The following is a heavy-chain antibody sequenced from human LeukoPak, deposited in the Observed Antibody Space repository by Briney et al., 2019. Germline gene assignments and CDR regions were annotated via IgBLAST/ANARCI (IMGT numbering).Heavy chain of an antibody. D-gene: IGHD3-16*01. CDR1: GYSFTSYG. CDR2: INAYNGNT. Sequence: GESLKISCKGSGYSFTSYGISWVRQAPGQGLEWMGWINAYNGNTNYAQKLQGRVTMTTDTSTSTAYMELRNLRSDDTAVYYYARGGPAARLITFGGVTDYWGQGTLVTVSS. CDR3: ARGGPAARLITFGGVTDY. V-gene: IGHV1-18*01. J-gene: IGHJ4*02.